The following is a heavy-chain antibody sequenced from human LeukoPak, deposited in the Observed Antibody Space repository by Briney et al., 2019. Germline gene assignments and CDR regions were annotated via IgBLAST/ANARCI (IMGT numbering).Heavy chain of an antibody. V-gene: IGHV3-74*01. CDR2: INSDGSTT. CDR1: GFTFSSYW. J-gene: IGHJ4*02. CDR3: ARETNSGDEWEPPASLDH. D-gene: IGHD1-26*01. Sequence: PGGSLRLSCAASGFTFSSYWMHWVRQAPGKGLVWVSRINSDGSTTSYADSVKGRFTISRDNAKNTLYLQMNSLRAEDTAVYYCARETNSGDEWEPPASLDHWGQGTLVTVSS.